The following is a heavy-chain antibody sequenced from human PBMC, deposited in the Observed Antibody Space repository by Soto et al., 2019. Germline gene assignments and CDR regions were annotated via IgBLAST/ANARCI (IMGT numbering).Heavy chain of an antibody. J-gene: IGHJ4*02. CDR1: GYTLTELS. CDR3: ATGPRMPSRRTNWKY. V-gene: IGHV1-24*01. CDR2: FDPEDGET. Sequence: ASVKVSCKVSGYTLTELSMHWVRQAPGKGLEWMGGFDPEDGETIYAQKFQGRVTMTEDTSTDTAYMELSSLRSEDTAVYYCATGPRMPSRRTNWKYWGQGTLVPVSS. D-gene: IGHD1-1*01.